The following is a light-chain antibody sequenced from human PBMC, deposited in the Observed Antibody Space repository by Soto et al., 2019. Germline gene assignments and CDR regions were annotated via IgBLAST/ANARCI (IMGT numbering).Light chain of an antibody. Sequence: QSALTQPRSVSGSPGQSVAISCTGSRSDVGGYKYVSWYQQFPGKAPKLIIYDVSRRPSGVPDRFSGSKSGITASLTISGLQAEDEGDYYCCSYGGGRTPLGFGGGTKLTVL. J-gene: IGLJ2*01. CDR2: DVS. CDR3: CSYGGGRTPLG. CDR1: RSDVGGYKY. V-gene: IGLV2-11*01.